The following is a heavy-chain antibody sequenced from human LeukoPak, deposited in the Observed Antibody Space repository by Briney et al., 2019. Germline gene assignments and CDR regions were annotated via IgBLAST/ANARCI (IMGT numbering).Heavy chain of an antibody. J-gene: IGHJ4*02. Sequence: GGSLRLSCAACGFTFSSSAMHWVRQAPGKGLEGVAVLSFAGLDQFYAVSLHSPFPISSDNSNNTVYLQINSLTVDDTAVYYCARERHGDYISDCWGQGTLLTVSS. D-gene: IGHD4-17*01. CDR3: ARERHGDYISDC. CDR2: LSFAGLDQ. V-gene: IGHV3-30-3*01. CDR1: GFTFSSSA.